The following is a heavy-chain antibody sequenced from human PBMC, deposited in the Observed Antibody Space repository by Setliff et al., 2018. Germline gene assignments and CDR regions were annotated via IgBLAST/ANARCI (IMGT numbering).Heavy chain of an antibody. CDR3: AGTPARGTTWLSPFDY. CDR1: GGSVGSGNFY. D-gene: IGHD5-12*01. J-gene: IGHJ4*02. CDR2: IQSSGNT. V-gene: IGHV4-61*02. Sequence: PSETLSLTCTVSGGSVGSGNFYWSWIRQTAGKGLEWIGLIQSSGNTNYNPSLQSRVTISIDTSKNQFSLKMTSVTAADTALYYCAGTPARGTTWLSPFDYWGQGTLGTV.